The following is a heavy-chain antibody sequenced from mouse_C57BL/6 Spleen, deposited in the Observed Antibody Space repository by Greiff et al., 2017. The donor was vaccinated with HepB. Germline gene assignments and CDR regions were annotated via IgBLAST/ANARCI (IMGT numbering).Heavy chain of an antibody. CDR2: IYPGDGDT. D-gene: IGHD2-1*01. Sequence: QVQLQQSGPELVKPGASVKISCKASGYAFSSSWMNWVKQRPGKGLEWIGRIYPGDGDTNYNGKFKGKATLTADKSSSTAYMQLSSLTSEDSAVYFCARLYGNPYYYAMDYWGQGTSVTVSS. J-gene: IGHJ4*01. CDR1: GYAFSSSW. V-gene: IGHV1-82*01. CDR3: ARLYGNPYYYAMDY.